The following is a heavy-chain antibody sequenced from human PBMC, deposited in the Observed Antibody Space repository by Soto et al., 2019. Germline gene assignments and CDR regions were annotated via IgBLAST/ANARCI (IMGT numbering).Heavy chain of an antibody. CDR2: ISGSGGST. CDR3: AKDTIRSSSTAY. D-gene: IGHD6-6*01. V-gene: IGHV3-23*01. J-gene: IGHJ4*02. CDR1: GFTFGSYA. Sequence: WGSLRLSCAASGFTFGSYAMIWFRQSPWKWLEWVSAISGSGGSTYYADSVKGRFTISRDNSKNTLYLQMNSLRVEDTAVYYCAKDTIRSSSTAYWGQGTLVTVSS.